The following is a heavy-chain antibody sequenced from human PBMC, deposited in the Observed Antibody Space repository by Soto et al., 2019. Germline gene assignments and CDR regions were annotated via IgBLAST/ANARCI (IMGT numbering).Heavy chain of an antibody. J-gene: IGHJ4*02. CDR1: GGTFNSFA. Sequence: QVQLVQSGAEVKKPGSSVKVSCKASGGTFNSFAISWVRQAPGQGLEWMGGIIPFSGTADYAQKFQGRVTITTDESTRTAYMELSRLRSEDTAMYYCASRYYYDTGGYYYDEGVYWGQGTLVTVSS. V-gene: IGHV1-69*05. CDR3: ASRYYYDTGGYYYDEGVY. D-gene: IGHD3-22*01. CDR2: IIPFSGTA.